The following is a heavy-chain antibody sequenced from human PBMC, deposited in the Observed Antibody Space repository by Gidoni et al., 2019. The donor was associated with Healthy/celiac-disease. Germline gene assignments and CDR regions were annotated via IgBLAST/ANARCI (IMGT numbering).Heavy chain of an antibody. V-gene: IGHV3-43*02. CDR2: ISGDGGST. D-gene: IGHD4-17*01. CDR3: AKSYGDYTTYYFDY. CDR1: GFTFDDYA. J-gene: IGHJ4*02. Sequence: EVQLVESGGGVVQPGGSLRLSCAASGFTFDDYAMHWVRQAPGKGLEWVSVISGDGGSTYYADSVKGRFTISRDNSKNSLYLQMNSLRTEDTALYYCAKSYGDYTTYYFDYWGQGTLVTVSS.